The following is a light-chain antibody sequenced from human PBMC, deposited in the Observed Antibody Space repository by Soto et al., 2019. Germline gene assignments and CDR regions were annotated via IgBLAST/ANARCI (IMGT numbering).Light chain of an antibody. CDR2: GNS. CDR3: QSYDSSLSAV. J-gene: IGLJ1*01. CDR1: SSDIGAGYD. Sequence: QSVLTQPPSVSAAPGQRVTISCPGSSSDIGAGYDVHWYQQLPGTAPKLLIYGNSNRPSGVPDRFSGSKSGTSASLAITGLQAEDEADYYCQSYDSSLSAVFGTGTKVTVL. V-gene: IGLV1-40*01.